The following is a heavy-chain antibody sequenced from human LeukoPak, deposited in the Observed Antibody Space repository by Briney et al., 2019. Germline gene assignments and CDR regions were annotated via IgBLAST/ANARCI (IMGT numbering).Heavy chain of an antibody. V-gene: IGHV4-30-4*08. J-gene: IGHJ3*02. D-gene: IGHD1-26*01. CDR3: ASYSGSSNDAFDI. Sequence: SQTLSLTCTVSGGSISSGDYYWSWLRQSPGKGLEWIGYIYYSGSSYYNPSLKSRVTMSVDTSKNQFSLKLSSVTAADTAVYYCASYSGSSNDAFDIWGQGTMVTVSS. CDR1: GGSISSGDYY. CDR2: IYYSGSS.